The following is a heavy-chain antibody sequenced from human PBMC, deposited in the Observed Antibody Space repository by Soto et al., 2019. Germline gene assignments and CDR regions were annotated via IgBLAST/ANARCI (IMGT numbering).Heavy chain of an antibody. Sequence: SETLSLTCSVSGFAISRGYYWSLVRQPPGKGLEWIGSVYPSVSSYHNPSLATRLGLSIDASKNQFTLHLTSVTAADTALYFCAREKVGTTFFDTWGQGIQVTVSS. J-gene: IGHJ4*02. CDR2: VYPSVSS. CDR3: AREKVGTTFFDT. CDR1: GFAISRGYY. V-gene: IGHV4-38-2*02. D-gene: IGHD2-21*02.